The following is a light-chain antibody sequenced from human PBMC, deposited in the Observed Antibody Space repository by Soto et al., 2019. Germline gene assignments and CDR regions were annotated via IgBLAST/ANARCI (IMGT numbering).Light chain of an antibody. CDR3: QQYNYYWT. V-gene: IGKV1-5*03. J-gene: IGKJ1*01. Sequence: DIPMTQSPSTLSGSVGDRVTITCRASQTISSWLAWYKPQPGKAPKLLIYKASTLESGVPSRFSGRGSGTEFSLTIRSLKPDEFGTYYCQQYNYYWTFGQGTKVEIK. CDR1: QTISSW. CDR2: KAS.